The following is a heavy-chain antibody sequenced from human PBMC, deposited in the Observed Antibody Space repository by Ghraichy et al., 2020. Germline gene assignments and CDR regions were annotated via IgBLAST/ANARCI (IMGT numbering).Heavy chain of an antibody. CDR2: IKVDGSQK. CDR3: ARDLDYHENSGYYVAFDI. J-gene: IGHJ3*02. CDR1: GFSFGSYW. V-gene: IGHV3-7*01. D-gene: IGHD3-22*01. Sequence: GGSLRLSCAASGFSFGSYWMSWVRQAPGKGLEWVANIKVDGSQKHYVDSVEGRFTISRDNAKNSLYLQMNSLRAEDTAVYYCARDLDYHENSGYYVAFDIWGQGTMVTVSS.